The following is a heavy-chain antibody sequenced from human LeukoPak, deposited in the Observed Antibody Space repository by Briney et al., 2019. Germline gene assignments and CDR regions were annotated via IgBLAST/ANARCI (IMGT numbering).Heavy chain of an antibody. J-gene: IGHJ4*02. CDR3: ARGNDYGDPLDY. D-gene: IGHD4-17*01. CDR2: ISSYNGNT. CDR1: GYTFRTHG. V-gene: IGHV1-18*01. Sequence: ASVKVSCKPSGYTFRTHGLSWVRQAPGQGLEWMGWISSYNGNTNYAQKVQGRLTMTTDTSTSTAYTELRSLRSDDTAVYYCARGNDYGDPLDYWGQGTQVTVSS.